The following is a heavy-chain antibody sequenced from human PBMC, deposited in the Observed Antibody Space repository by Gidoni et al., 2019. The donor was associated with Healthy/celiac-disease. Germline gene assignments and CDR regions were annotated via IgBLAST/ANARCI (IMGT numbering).Heavy chain of an antibody. CDR3: ARDPFSYDILTGYYRNYYGMDV. CDR2: TYYRSKWYN. CDR1: GDSVSSNSAA. V-gene: IGHV6-1*01. J-gene: IGHJ6*02. Sequence: QVQLQQSGPGLVKPSQTLSLTCAISGDSVSSNSAAWNWIRQSPSRGLEWLGRTYYRSKWYNDYAVSVKSRITINPDTSKNQFSLQLNSVTPEDTAVYYCARDPFSYDILTGYYRNYYGMDVWGQGTTVTVSS. D-gene: IGHD3-9*01.